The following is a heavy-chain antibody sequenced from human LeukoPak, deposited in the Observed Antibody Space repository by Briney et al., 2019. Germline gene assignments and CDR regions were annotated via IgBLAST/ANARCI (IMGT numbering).Heavy chain of an antibody. J-gene: IGHJ4*02. V-gene: IGHV3-49*04. CDR3: ARDGCGSTSCYPVFDF. CDR2: IRSEAYGGTT. CDR1: GFTFGDYT. D-gene: IGHD2-2*01. Sequence: PGRSLRLSCTASGFTFGDYTMSWVRQAPGKGLEWVGFIRSEAYGGTTEYAASVKDRFTISRDDSKSIAYLQMNSLKTEDTAMYYCARDGCGSTSCYPVFDFWGQGTLVTVSS.